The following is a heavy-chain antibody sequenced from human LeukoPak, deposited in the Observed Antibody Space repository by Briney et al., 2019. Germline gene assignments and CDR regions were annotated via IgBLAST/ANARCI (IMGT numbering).Heavy chain of an antibody. J-gene: IGHJ3*02. V-gene: IGHV4-34*01. D-gene: IGHD1-14*01. CDR3: ARGVSRTGRGAFYN. CDR2: INHSGST. CDR1: GGSFSGYY. Sequence: SETLSLTCAAYGGSFSGYYWSWIRQPPGKGLEWIGEINHSGSTNYNPSLKSRVTISVDTSKNQFSLKLSSVTAADTAVYYCARGVSRTGRGAFYNLGQGTMVTRSS.